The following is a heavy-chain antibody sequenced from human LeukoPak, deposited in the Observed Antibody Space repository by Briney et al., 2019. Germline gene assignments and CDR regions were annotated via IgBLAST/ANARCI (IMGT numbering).Heavy chain of an antibody. V-gene: IGHV1-18*01. D-gene: IGHD6-19*01. J-gene: IGHJ3*02. Sequence: ASVKVSCKASGYTFTIYGISWVRQAPGQGLEWMGWISAYNGNTNYAQKLQGRVTMTTDTSTSTAYMELRSLRSDDTAVYYCARVRQWLATGRDAFDIWGQGTMVTVSS. CDR2: ISAYNGNT. CDR3: ARVRQWLATGRDAFDI. CDR1: GYTFTIYG.